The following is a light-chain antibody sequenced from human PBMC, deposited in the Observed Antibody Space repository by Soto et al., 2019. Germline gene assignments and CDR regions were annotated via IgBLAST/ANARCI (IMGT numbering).Light chain of an antibody. CDR3: CSFAGSRTFV. CDR1: SSDVGNYNL. CDR2: EGS. Sequence: QSALTRPASVSGSPGQSITISCTGTSSDVGNYNLVSWFQQYPGKAPKLMIYEGSKRPAGVSDRFSGSKSGNTASLTISGLQAEDEADYHCCSFAGSRTFVFGTGTKV. J-gene: IGLJ1*01. V-gene: IGLV2-23*01.